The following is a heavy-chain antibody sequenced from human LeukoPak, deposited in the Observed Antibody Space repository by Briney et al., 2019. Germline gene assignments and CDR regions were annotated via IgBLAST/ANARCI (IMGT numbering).Heavy chain of an antibody. J-gene: IGHJ6*02. CDR1: GGSISSGGYS. Sequence: SQTLSLTCAVSGGSISSGGYSWSWIRQPPGKGLEWIGYIYHSGSTYYNPSLKSRVTISVDRSKNQFSLKLSSVTAADTAVYYCARGKGDYYYYGMDVWGQGTRSPSP. V-gene: IGHV4-30-2*01. CDR3: ARGKGDYYYYGMDV. CDR2: IYHSGST.